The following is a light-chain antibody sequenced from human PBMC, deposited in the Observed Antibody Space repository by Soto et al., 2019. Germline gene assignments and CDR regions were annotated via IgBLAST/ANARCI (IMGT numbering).Light chain of an antibody. CDR3: QQHADWPLT. CDR2: DAS. J-gene: IGKJ4*01. CDR1: QSVITY. Sequence: EIVLTQSPATLSLSPGERATLSCRASQSVITYLGWYQQKPGQAPRLLIYDASNRATGIPARFSGSGSGTEFTLTIGSLQSDDFAVYYCQQHADWPLTFGGGTKVDIK. V-gene: IGKV3-11*01.